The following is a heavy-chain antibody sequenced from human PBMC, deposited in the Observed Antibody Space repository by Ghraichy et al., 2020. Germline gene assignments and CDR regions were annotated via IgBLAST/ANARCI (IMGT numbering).Heavy chain of an antibody. J-gene: IGHJ4*02. CDR2: INHSGST. CDR1: GGSFSGYY. V-gene: IGHV4-34*01. D-gene: IGHD1-26*01. CDR3: ARGGEGATPFDY. Sequence: SETLSLTCAVYGGSFSGYYWSWIRQPPGKGLEWIGEINHSGSTNYNPSLKSRVTISVDTSKNQFSLKLSSVTAADTAVYYCARGGEGATPFDYWGQGTLVTVSS.